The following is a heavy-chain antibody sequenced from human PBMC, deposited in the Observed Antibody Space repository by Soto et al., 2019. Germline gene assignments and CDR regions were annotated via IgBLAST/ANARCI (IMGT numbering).Heavy chain of an antibody. CDR3: VRAGTTPRMYSFDS. V-gene: IGHV1-8*01. CDR1: GYTFTSYD. D-gene: IGHD1-1*01. CDR2: MNPNSANT. J-gene: IGHJ4*02. Sequence: QVQLVQSGAEVKKPGASVKVSCKASGYTFTSYDINWVRQATGQGLEWMGWMNPNSANTGYAQKFQGRVTMTRNTXXSTAYMELSSLRSEDTAVYYCVRAGTTPRMYSFDSWGQGTLVTVSS.